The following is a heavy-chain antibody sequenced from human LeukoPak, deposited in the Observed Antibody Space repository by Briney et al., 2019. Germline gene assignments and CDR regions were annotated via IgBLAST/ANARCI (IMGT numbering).Heavy chain of an antibody. CDR1: GGSISSSSYY. Sequence: SSETLSLTCTVSGGSISSSSYYWGWIRQPPGKGLEWIGSIYYSGSTYYNPSLKSRVTISVDTSKNQFSLKLSSVTAADTAVYYCASILDDYWGQGTLVTVSS. CDR2: IYYSGST. V-gene: IGHV4-39*07. CDR3: ASILDDY. J-gene: IGHJ4*02. D-gene: IGHD1-1*01.